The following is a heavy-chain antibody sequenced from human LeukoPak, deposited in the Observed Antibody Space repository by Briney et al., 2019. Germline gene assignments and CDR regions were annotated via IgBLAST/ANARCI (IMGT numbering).Heavy chain of an antibody. J-gene: IGHJ4*02. V-gene: IGHV4-38-2*02. Sequence: PSETLSLTCSVSGHSISSGYYWGWIRQPPGKGLEWIGSISQSGSTYYNPSLKSRVTISVDTSKNQFSLKLSSVTAADTAVYYCAGLPLRSHFDYWGQGTLVTVSS. CDR2: ISQSGST. CDR1: GHSISSGYY. CDR3: AGLPLRSHFDY.